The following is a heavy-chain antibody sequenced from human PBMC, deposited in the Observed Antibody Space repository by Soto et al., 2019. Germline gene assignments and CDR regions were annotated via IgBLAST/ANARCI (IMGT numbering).Heavy chain of an antibody. J-gene: IGHJ6*02. CDR3: ARRPPGSSWTSYYYYGMDV. D-gene: IGHD6-13*01. CDR2: IYHSGST. V-gene: IGHV4-4*02. Sequence: QVQLQESGPGLVKPSGTLSLTCAVSGGSISSSNWWSWVRQPPGKGLEWIGEIYHSGSTNYNPSLKSRVTISVDKSKNQSTLKLSSVTAADTAVYYCARRPPGSSWTSYYYYGMDVWGQGTTVTVSS. CDR1: GGSISSSNW.